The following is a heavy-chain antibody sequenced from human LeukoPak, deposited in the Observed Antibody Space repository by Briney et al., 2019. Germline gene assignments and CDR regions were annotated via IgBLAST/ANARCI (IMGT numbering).Heavy chain of an antibody. J-gene: IGHJ6*02. CDR3: ARARDGYKYYYYGMDV. CDR2: IYTSGST. D-gene: IGHD5-24*01. CDR1: GGSISSGSYY. V-gene: IGHV4-61*02. Sequence: SETLSLTCTVSGGSISSGSYYWSWIRQPAGKGLEWIRRIYTSGSTNYNPSLKSRVTISVDTSKNQFSLKLSSVTAADTAVYYCARARDGYKYYYYGMDVWGQGTTVTVSS.